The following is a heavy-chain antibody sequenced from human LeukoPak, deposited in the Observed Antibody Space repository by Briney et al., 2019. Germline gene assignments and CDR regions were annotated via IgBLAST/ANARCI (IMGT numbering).Heavy chain of an antibody. Sequence: SETLSLTCAVYGGSFSDYYWSWIRQPPGKGLEWIGEINHIGSTNYNPSLKSRVTISVDTSKNQFSLKLSSVTAADTAVYCCASLADSSVDYWGQGTLVTVSS. V-gene: IGHV4-34*01. J-gene: IGHJ4*02. D-gene: IGHD6-25*01. CDR1: GGSFSDYY. CDR2: INHIGST. CDR3: ASLADSSVDY.